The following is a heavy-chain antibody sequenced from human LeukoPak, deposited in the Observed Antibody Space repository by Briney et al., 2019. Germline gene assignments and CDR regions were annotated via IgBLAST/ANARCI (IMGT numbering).Heavy chain of an antibody. V-gene: IGHV1-46*01. J-gene: IGHJ3*02. CDR3: ARGRRKMATPNDAFDI. Sequence: ASVKVSCKASGYTFTSYYMHWVRQAPGQGLEWMGIINPSGGSTSYAQKFQGRVTITRDTSASTAYMELSSLRSEDTAVYYCARGRRKMATPNDAFDIWGQGTMVTVSS. D-gene: IGHD5-24*01. CDR1: GYTFTSYY. CDR2: INPSGGST.